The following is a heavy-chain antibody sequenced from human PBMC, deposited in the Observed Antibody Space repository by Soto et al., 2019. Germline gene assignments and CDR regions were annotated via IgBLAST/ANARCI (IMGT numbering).Heavy chain of an antibody. CDR3: ASLSDFWSGYYTPFYYYYYGMDV. J-gene: IGHJ6*02. D-gene: IGHD3-3*01. Sequence: GGSLRLSCAASGFTFSSYSMNWVRQAPGKGLEWVSYISSSSSTIYYADSVKGRFTISRDNAKNSLYLQMNSLRDEDTAVYYCASLSDFWSGYYTPFYYYYYGMDVWGQGTTVTVSS. V-gene: IGHV3-48*02. CDR1: GFTFSSYS. CDR2: ISSSSSTI.